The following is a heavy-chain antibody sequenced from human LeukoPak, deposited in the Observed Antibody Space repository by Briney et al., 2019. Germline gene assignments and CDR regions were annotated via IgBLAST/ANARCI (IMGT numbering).Heavy chain of an antibody. CDR2: IIPNLGMA. D-gene: IGHD2-2*01. Sequence: SVKVSCKASGGTFSNDTISWVRQAPGQGLEWMGRIIPNLGMALYAQKFKGRVTITADKSPSTAYMELSSLTSEDTAVYFCARDLVCTMNCKDSWGQGALVTVS. CDR3: ARDLVCTMNCKDS. V-gene: IGHV1-69*04. CDR1: GGTFSNDT. J-gene: IGHJ4*02.